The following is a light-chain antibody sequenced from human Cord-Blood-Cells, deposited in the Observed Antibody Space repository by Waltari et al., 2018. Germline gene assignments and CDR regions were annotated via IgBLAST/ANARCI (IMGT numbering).Light chain of an antibody. Sequence: QSALTQPASVSGSPGQXXXXXXXXXXXXXXXXXXXXWYQQHPGKSPKLIIYDVSNRPSGVSNRFSGSKSGNTASLTISGLQAEDEADYYCSSYTSSSTLVFGGGTKLTVL. J-gene: IGLJ2*01. CDR2: DVS. V-gene: IGLV2-14*01. CDR3: SSYTSSSTLV. CDR1: XXXXXXXXX.